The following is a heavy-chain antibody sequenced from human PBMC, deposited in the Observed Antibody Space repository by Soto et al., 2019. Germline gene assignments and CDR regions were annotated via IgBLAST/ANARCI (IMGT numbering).Heavy chain of an antibody. CDR1: GPSISSSCYY. CDR2: IYYSGST. Sequence: PSPTLSLTCTVSGPSISSSCYYWGWIRQPPGKGLEWTGSIYYSGSTYYNPSLKSRVTISVDTSKNQFSLKLSSVTAADTAVYYCARSLGMDVWGQGTTVT. CDR3: ARSLGMDV. J-gene: IGHJ6*02. V-gene: IGHV4-39*01.